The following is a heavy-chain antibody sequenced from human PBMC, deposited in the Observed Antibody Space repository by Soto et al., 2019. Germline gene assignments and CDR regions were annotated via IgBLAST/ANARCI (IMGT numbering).Heavy chain of an antibody. CDR1: VYASTSYA. V-gene: IGHV1-3*01. J-gene: IGHJ4*02. D-gene: IGHD5-18*01. CDR2: INAGNGNT. CDR3: ASRGDSYGYQDY. Sequence: XSVKVSCNTSVYASTSYAMHWVRQAPGQRLEWMGWINAGNGNTKYSQKFQGRVTITRDTSASTSYMELSSLRSEDTAVYYCASRGDSYGYQDYWGQGTLVTVSS.